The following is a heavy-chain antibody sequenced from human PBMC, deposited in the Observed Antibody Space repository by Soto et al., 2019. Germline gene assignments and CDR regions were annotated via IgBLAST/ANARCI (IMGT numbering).Heavy chain of an antibody. Sequence: SETLSLTCTVSGGSISSYYWSRIRQPPGKGLEWIGYIYYSGSTNYNPSLKSRVTISVDTSKNQFSLKLSSVTAADTAVYYCAREMVRGAAFDYWGQGTLVTVSS. D-gene: IGHD3-10*01. J-gene: IGHJ4*02. CDR1: GGSISSYY. V-gene: IGHV4-59*01. CDR3: AREMVRGAAFDY. CDR2: IYYSGST.